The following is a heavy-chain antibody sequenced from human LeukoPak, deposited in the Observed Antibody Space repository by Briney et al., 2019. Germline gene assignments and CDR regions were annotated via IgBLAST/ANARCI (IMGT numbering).Heavy chain of an antibody. V-gene: IGHV3-21*01. CDR2: ISSSSSYI. CDR1: GFTFSSYS. CDR3: ARSYAGTVDYYMDV. Sequence: GGSLRLSCAASGFTFSSYSMNWVRQAPGKGLEWVSSISSSSSYIYYADSVKGRFTISRDNAKNSLYLQMNSLRAEDTAVYYCARSYAGTVDYYMDVWGKGTTVTVSS. J-gene: IGHJ6*03. D-gene: IGHD3-16*01.